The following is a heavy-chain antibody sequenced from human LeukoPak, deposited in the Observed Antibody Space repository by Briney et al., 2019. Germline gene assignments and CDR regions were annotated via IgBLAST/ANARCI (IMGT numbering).Heavy chain of an antibody. J-gene: IGHJ4*02. D-gene: IGHD1-26*01. Sequence: GGSLRLSCVASGFTFSNYWMNWVRQAPGRGLEWVANINPYGSEKRYVDSVKGRFTISRDNARDSLFLQMNSLTPDDTAMYYCAGWDVSSSNYWGQGTLVTASS. V-gene: IGHV3-7*01. CDR3: AGWDVSSSNY. CDR1: GFTFSNYW. CDR2: INPYGSEK.